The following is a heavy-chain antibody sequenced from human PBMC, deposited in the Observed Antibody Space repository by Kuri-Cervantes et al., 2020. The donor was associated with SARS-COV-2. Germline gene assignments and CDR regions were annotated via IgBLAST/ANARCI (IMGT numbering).Heavy chain of an antibody. V-gene: IGHV1-24*01. CDR3: ATLSPVGLRYKWFDP. D-gene: IGHD1-26*01. Sequence: ASVKISCKVSGYTLSEVSMHWLLQAPGKGLEWMGGFDPEEGETIYAQKFQGRVTLTEDTSKDTAYMEFSGLTSEDTAVYYCATLSPVGLRYKWFDPWGQGTLVTVSS. CDR2: FDPEEGET. CDR1: GYTLSEVS. J-gene: IGHJ5*02.